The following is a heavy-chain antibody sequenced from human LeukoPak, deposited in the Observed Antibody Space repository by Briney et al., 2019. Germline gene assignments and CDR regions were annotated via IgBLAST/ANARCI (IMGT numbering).Heavy chain of an antibody. CDR3: ARDRGFSGSFFDY. CDR2: IIPIFGTA. J-gene: IGHJ4*02. CDR1: GGTFSSYA. Sequence: SVKVSCKASGGTFSSYAISWVRQAPGQGLEWMGGIIPIFGTANYAQKFQGRVTITADESTSTAYVELSSLRSEDTAVYYCARDRGFSGSFFDYWGQGTLVTVSS. D-gene: IGHD1-26*01. V-gene: IGHV1-69*13.